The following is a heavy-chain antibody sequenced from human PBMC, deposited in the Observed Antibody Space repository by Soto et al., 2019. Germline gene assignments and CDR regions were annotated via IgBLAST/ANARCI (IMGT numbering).Heavy chain of an antibody. Sequence: PGGSLRLSCAAPGVSFDGYAMNWVRQPPGKGLEWVSGISWNSGNIDYADSVKGRFTISRDNAKNSLYLQMNSLRAEDTALYYCVKASTYSSSQGWFDPWGQGTMVTVSS. CDR2: ISWNSGNI. CDR3: VKASTYSSSQGWFDP. D-gene: IGHD6-6*01. V-gene: IGHV3-9*01. J-gene: IGHJ5*02. CDR1: GVSFDGYA.